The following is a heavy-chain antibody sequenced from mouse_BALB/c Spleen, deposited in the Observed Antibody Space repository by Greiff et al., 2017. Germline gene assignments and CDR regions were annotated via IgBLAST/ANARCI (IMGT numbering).Heavy chain of an antibody. CDR3: ARDGYYGSSAAWFAY. V-gene: IGHV1-14*01. Sequence: VQLLQSGPELVKPGASVKMSCKASGYTFTSYVMHWVKQKPGQGLEWIGYINPYNDGTKYNEKFKGKATLTSDKSSSTAYMELSSLTSEDSAVYYCARDGYYGSSAAWFAYWGQGTLVTVSA. CDR2: INPYNDGT. D-gene: IGHD1-1*01. J-gene: IGHJ3*01. CDR1: GYTFTSYV.